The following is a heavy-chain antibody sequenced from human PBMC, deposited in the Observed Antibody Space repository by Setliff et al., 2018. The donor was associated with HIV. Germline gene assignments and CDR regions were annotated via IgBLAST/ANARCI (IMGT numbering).Heavy chain of an antibody. CDR1: GGSFSGYY. CDR2: INHSGST. Sequence: KSSETLSLTCAVYGGSFSGYYWSWIRQPPGKGLEWIGEINHSGSTNYNPSLKSRVTISVDTSKNQFSLKLSSVTAADTAVYYCATPVTSRGYYYMDVWGKGTTVTVSS. J-gene: IGHJ6*03. D-gene: IGHD4-17*01. V-gene: IGHV4-34*01. CDR3: ATPVTSRGYYYMDV.